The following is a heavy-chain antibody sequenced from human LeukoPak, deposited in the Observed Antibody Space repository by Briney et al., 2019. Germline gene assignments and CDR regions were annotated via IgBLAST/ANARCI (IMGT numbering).Heavy chain of an antibody. Sequence: GGSLRLSCAASGFTFDDYAMHWVRQAPGKGLEWVSGISGCGGSTYYADSVKGRFTISRDNSKNTLYLQMNSLRAEDTAVYYCAKARVSDWGQGTLVTVSS. J-gene: IGHJ4*02. D-gene: IGHD6-13*01. CDR3: AKARVSD. V-gene: IGHV3-23*01. CDR2: ISGCGGST. CDR1: GFTFDDYA.